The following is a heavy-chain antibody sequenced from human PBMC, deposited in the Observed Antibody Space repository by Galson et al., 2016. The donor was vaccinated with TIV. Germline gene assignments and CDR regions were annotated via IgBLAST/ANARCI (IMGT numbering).Heavy chain of an antibody. CDR1: GGSFSGHF. J-gene: IGHJ6*02. Sequence: ETLSLTCAVSGGSFSGHFGAWIRQSPEKGLEWLGEVHDAGSTNYNPSLKSRLTMSADTANNQFSLRLTSVTAADTAVYFCARRRAPRQSLYYGLDVWGQGTTVVASS. D-gene: IGHD6-19*01. CDR2: VHDAGST. CDR3: ARRRAPRQSLYYGLDV. V-gene: IGHV4-34*01.